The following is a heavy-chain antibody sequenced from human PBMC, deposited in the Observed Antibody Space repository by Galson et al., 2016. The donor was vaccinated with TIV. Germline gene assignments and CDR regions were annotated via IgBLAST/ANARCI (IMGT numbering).Heavy chain of an antibody. CDR1: GYTFTGYY. D-gene: IGHD1-26*01. CDR3: ARDSPHSGSYYWFDY. V-gene: IGHV1-2*02. Sequence: SVKVSCKASGYTFTGYYMLWVRQAPGQGLEWMGWINPNSGDTKYAQKFQGRVTMTRDTSISTAYMELRRLRSDDTAVYYCARDSPHSGSYYWFDYWGQGTLVTVSA. CDR2: INPNSGDT. J-gene: IGHJ4*02.